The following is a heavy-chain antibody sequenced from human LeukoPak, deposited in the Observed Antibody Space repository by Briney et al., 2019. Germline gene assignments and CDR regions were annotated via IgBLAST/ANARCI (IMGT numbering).Heavy chain of an antibody. CDR1: GDTFNNYA. CDR3: ARDYDSSGYPPFFDY. J-gene: IGHJ4*02. D-gene: IGHD3-22*01. CDR2: IIPLVYIA. Sequence: SVTVSCKASGDTFNNYAISWVGQAPGQGREGMGRIIPLVYIAKSEQKFQGRVTITADKSTSTVYMELRSLTSDDTAVYYCARDYDSSGYPPFFDYWGQGTLVTVSS. V-gene: IGHV1-69*04.